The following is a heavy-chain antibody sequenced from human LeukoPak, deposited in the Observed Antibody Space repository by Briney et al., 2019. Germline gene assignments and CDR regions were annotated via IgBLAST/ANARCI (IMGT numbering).Heavy chain of an antibody. CDR2: IIPILGIA. D-gene: IGHD3-22*01. CDR3: AYYYDSSGYYFNDAFDI. J-gene: IGHJ3*02. Sequence: GASVKVSCKASGGTFSSYAISWVRQAPGQGLEWMGRIIPILGIANYAQKFQGRVTITADKSTSTAYMELSSLRSEDTAMYYCAYYYDSSGYYFNDAFDIWGQGTMVTVSS. V-gene: IGHV1-69*04. CDR1: GGTFSSYA.